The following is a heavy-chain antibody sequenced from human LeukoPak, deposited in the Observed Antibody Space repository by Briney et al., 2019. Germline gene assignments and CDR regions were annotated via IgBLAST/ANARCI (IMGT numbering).Heavy chain of an antibody. D-gene: IGHD3-3*01. CDR2: IYYSGST. CDR1: GGSISSSSYY. CDR3: ARQLTTYYDFWSGYYILDYFDY. J-gene: IGHJ4*02. V-gene: IGHV4-39*01. Sequence: SETLSLTCTVSGGSISSSSYYWGWIRQPPGKGLEWIGSIYYSGSTYYNPSLKSRVTISVDTSKNQFSLKLSSVTAADTAVYYCARQLTTYYDFWSGYYILDYFDYWGQGTLVTVSS.